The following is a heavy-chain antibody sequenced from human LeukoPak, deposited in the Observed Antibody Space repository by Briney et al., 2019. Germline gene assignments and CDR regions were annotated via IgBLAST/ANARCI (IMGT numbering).Heavy chain of an antibody. J-gene: IGHJ4*02. D-gene: IGHD1-26*01. CDR3: ARGGPYSDTFDY. CDR1: GFTFTDYY. V-gene: IGHV1-2*02. Sequence: ASVKVSCKASGFTFTDYYMHCVRQAPGEGRGWMGWINPNSGGTNYAQKFQGRVTMTRDTSISTAYMELSRLGSDDTAMYYCARGGPYSDTFDYWGQGTLVTVSS. CDR2: INPNSGGT.